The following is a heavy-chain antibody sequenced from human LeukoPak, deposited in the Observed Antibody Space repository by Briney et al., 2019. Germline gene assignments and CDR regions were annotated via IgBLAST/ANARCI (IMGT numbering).Heavy chain of an antibody. CDR2: IYYSGST. J-gene: IGHJ4*02. V-gene: IGHV4-30-4*01. D-gene: IGHD2/OR15-2a*01. CDR3: ARDLSGFLFDY. Sequence: SETLSLTCTVSGGSISSGDYYWSWIRQPPGKGLEWIGYIYYSGSTSYNPSLKSRVTISVDTSKNHFSLKLSSVTAADTAMYYCARDLSGFLFDYWGQGTLATVSS. CDR1: GGSISSGDYY.